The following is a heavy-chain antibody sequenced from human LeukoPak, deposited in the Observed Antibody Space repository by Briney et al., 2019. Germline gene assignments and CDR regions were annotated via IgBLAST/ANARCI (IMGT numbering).Heavy chain of an antibody. CDR2: IYPGDSDA. CDR1: EYSFTNYL. V-gene: IGHV5-51*01. J-gene: IGHJ4*02. Sequence: GESLKISCKGSEYSFTNYLIGWVRQMPGKGLEWMGIIYPGDSDARYSPSFQGHVTISADKSISTAYLQWSSLKASDTAMYYCARPDSSGYYQLWGQGTLVTVSS. CDR3: ARPDSSGYYQL. D-gene: IGHD3-22*01.